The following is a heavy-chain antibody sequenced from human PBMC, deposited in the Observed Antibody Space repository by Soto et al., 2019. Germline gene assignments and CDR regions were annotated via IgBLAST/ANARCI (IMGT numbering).Heavy chain of an antibody. Sequence: ASVKVSCKASGYRFTSSVFSWVRQAPGQGLEWMGWISAYNGNTLYAQKFKGRVTMTTDTSTSTAYMELGSLRSDDTAVYYCATDPYCGSAPGCSALDAWGQGTTVPVSS. CDR1: GYRFTSSV. J-gene: IGHJ6*02. V-gene: IGHV1-18*04. CDR2: ISAYNGNT. CDR3: ATDPYCGSAPGCSALDA. D-gene: IGHD2-21*01.